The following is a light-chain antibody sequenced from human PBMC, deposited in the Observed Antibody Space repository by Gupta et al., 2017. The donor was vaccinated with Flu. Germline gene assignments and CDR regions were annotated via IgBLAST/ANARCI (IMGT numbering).Light chain of an antibody. CDR3: QQEDNVPIT. V-gene: IGKV1-33*01. CDR2: DAS. Sequence: DIQMTQSPSSLSASVGDRVTITCQASQDITNFLNWYQQKPGKVPKLLIYDASKLEAGVPSRFSGRGSGTNFTFAISSRQPEDLGTYYCQQEDNVPITFGQGTQVDIK. J-gene: IGKJ5*01. CDR1: QDITNF.